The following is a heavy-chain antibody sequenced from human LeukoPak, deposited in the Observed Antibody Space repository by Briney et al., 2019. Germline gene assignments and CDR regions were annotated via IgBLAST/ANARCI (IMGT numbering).Heavy chain of an antibody. D-gene: IGHD3-22*01. CDR1: GGSISSSSYY. V-gene: IGHV4-39*01. CDR2: IYYSGST. CDR3: ARIPGAHYYDSSGYYYYFDY. J-gene: IGHJ4*02. Sequence: SETLSLTCTVSGGSISSSSYYWGWIRQPPGKGLEWIGSIYYSGSTYYNPPLKSRVTISVDTSKNQFSLKLSSVTAADTAVYYCARIPGAHYYDSSGYYYYFDYWGQGTLVTVSS.